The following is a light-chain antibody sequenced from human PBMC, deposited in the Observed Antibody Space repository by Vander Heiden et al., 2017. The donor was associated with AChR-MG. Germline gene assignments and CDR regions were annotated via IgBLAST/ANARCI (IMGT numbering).Light chain of an antibody. CDR2: VNN. J-gene: IGLJ1*01. Sequence: QSVLTQPPSVSGAPGQRVTISCTGSSSNIGAGYDVHWYKQLPGTAPKLLIYVNNNRPSGVPDRVSGSKSGTSASLAITGLQADDEADYYCQSYDSRLSEYVFGTGTKVTVL. CDR3: QSYDSRLSEYV. CDR1: SSNIGAGYD. V-gene: IGLV1-40*01.